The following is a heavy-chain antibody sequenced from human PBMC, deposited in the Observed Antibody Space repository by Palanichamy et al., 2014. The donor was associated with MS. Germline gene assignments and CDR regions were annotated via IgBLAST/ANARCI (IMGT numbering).Heavy chain of an antibody. J-gene: IGHJ4*02. Sequence: QLHLQESGPGLVKPSETLSLTCTVSGGSISSGSYYWGWIRQPPGKGLEWIGSINYSGSTYYYPSLKSRVTISVDTSKNQFSLKLSSVTAADTAVYYCARRGTIFGMPVLDYWGRGTLVTVSS. CDR2: INYSGST. V-gene: IGHV4-39*01. CDR1: GGSISSGSYY. D-gene: IGHD3-3*01. CDR3: ARRGTIFGMPVLDY.